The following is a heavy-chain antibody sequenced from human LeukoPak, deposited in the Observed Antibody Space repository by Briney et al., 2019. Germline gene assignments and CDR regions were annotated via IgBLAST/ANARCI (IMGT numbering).Heavy chain of an antibody. V-gene: IGHV3-15*07. CDR3: TRVAGSGY. J-gene: IGHJ4*02. CDR1: GFTFSNAW. Sequence: GGSLRLSCAASGFTFSNAWMNWVRQAPGKGLEWVGRIKSNTDGGTTDYAAPVKGRFTISRDDSKNTLYLQMNSLKTEDTAVYYCTRVAGSGYWGQGTLVTVSS. D-gene: IGHD6-19*01. CDR2: IKSNTDGGTT.